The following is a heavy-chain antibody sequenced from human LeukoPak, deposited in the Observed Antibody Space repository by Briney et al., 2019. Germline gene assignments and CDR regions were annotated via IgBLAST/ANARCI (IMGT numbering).Heavy chain of an antibody. Sequence: GGSLRLSCAASGFTFSSYGMHWVRQGPGQGLGWVAVIWYDGSNKYYADSVKGRFTISRDNSKNTLYLQMNSLRAEDTAVYYCARSKGALKTWHYYFDYWGQGTLVTVSS. V-gene: IGHV3-33*01. D-gene: IGHD3-16*01. CDR2: IWYDGSNK. CDR3: ARSKGALKTWHYYFDY. J-gene: IGHJ4*02. CDR1: GFTFSSYG.